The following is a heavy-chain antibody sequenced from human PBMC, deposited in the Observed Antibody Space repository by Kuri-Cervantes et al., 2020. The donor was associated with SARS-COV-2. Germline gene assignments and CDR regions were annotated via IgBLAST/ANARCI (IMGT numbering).Heavy chain of an antibody. CDR3: ARDCKDSSSSSTFDY. V-gene: IGHV1-69*13. Sequence: SVKVSCKASEGTFSSYAISWVRQAPGQGLEWMGGIIPIFGTANYAQKFQGRVTITADESTSTAYMELSSLRSEDTAVYYCARDCKDSSSSSTFDYWGQGTLVTVSS. D-gene: IGHD6-6*01. CDR2: IIPIFGTA. CDR1: EGTFSSYA. J-gene: IGHJ4*02.